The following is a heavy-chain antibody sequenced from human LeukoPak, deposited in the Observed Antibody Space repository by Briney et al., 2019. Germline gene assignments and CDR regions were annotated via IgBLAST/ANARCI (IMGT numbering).Heavy chain of an antibody. CDR2: ISRGGSNK. V-gene: IGHV3-30*18. Sequence: GGSLTPSCAASGFTFSTYATHWVRHAPGKGREWVTVISRGGSNKSYTDSVKGRFTISRDNSKNTLYLQMNSLRAERTAVYYCAKNDYFESSGYYTYWGEGTLVTVSS. J-gene: IGHJ4*02. CDR1: GFTFSTYA. CDR3: AKNDYFESSGYYTY. D-gene: IGHD3-22*01.